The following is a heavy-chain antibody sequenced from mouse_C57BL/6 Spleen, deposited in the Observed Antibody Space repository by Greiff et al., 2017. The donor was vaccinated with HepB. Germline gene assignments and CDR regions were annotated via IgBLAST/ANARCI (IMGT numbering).Heavy chain of an antibody. D-gene: IGHD1-1*01. CDR2: INPSSGYT. Sequence: VQVVESGAELARPGASVKMSCKASGYTFTSYTMHWVKQRPGQGLEWIGYINPSSGYTKYNQKFKDKATLTADKSSSTAYMQLSSLTSEDSAVYYCARSNYYGSSRRLGLAYWGQGTLVTVSA. CDR1: GYTFTSYT. V-gene: IGHV1-4*01. J-gene: IGHJ3*01. CDR3: ARSNYYGSSRRLGLAY.